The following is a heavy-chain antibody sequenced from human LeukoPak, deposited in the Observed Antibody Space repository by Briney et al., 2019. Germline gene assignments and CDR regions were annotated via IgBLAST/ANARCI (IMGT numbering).Heavy chain of an antibody. D-gene: IGHD6-13*01. V-gene: IGHV1-18*01. J-gene: IGHJ6*03. CDR3: ARGSSSSWYDRSYYYYYMDV. Sequence: ASVKVSCKASGYTFTSYGISWVRQAPGQGLEWMGWISAYNGNTNYAQKLQGRVTMTTDTSTSTAYMELRSLRSDDTAVYYCARGSSSSWYDRSYYYYYMDVWGKGTTVTVSS. CDR1: GYTFTSYG. CDR2: ISAYNGNT.